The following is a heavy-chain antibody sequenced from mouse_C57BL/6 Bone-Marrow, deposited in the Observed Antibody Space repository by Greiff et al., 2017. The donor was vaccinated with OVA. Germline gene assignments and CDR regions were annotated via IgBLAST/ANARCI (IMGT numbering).Heavy chain of an antibody. D-gene: IGHD2-10*02. J-gene: IGHJ1*03. V-gene: IGHV10-1*01. CDR1: GFSFNTYA. CDR2: IRSKSNNYAT. CDR3: VRQGSVWFYWYFDV. Sequence: EVQLVESGGGLVQPKGSLKLSCAASGFSFNTYAMNWVRQAPGKGLEWVARIRSKSNNYATYYADSVKDRFTISRDDSESMLYLQMNNLKTEDTAMYYCVRQGSVWFYWYFDVWGTGTTVTVSS.